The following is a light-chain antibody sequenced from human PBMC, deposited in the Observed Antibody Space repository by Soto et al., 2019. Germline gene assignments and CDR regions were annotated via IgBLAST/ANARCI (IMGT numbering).Light chain of an antibody. CDR3: QQYGSSPALT. Sequence: IVVTQSPGTLSLSPGERATLSCRASQSVSSSYLACYQQKPGQAPRLLIYGASSRATGIPDRFSGSGSGTDFTLTISRLEPEDFAVYYCQQYGSSPALTFGGGTKVEIK. CDR2: GAS. CDR1: QSVSSSY. V-gene: IGKV3-20*01. J-gene: IGKJ4*01.